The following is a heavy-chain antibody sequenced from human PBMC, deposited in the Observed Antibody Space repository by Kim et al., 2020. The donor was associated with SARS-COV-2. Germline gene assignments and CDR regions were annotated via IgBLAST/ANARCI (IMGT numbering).Heavy chain of an antibody. V-gene: IGHV4-59*13. Sequence: SETLSLTCTVSGGSISSYYWSWIRQPPGRGLEWIGYIYYSGSTNYNPSLKSRVTISVDTSKNQFSLKLSSVTAADTAVYYCAREALWFGERHAFDIWGQGTMVTVSS. CDR1: GGSISSYY. J-gene: IGHJ3*02. CDR2: IYYSGST. CDR3: AREALWFGERHAFDI. D-gene: IGHD3-10*01.